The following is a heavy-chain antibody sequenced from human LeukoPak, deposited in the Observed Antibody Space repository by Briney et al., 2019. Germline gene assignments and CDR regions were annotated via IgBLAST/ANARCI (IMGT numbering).Heavy chain of an antibody. CDR3: ARGFSTLDY. CDR2: IYYSGST. V-gene: IGHV4-61*01. J-gene: IGHJ4*02. D-gene: IGHD6-13*01. Sequence: SETLSLTCTVSGGSIRSSYYYWSWIRQPPGKGLEWIGYIYYSGSTNYNPSLKSRVTISVDTSKNQFSLKLSSVTAADTAVYYCARGFSTLDYWGQGTLVTVSS. CDR1: GGSIRSSYYY.